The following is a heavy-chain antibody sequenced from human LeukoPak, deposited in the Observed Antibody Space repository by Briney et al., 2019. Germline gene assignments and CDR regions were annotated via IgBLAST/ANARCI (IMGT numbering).Heavy chain of an antibody. CDR1: GGTXSSYA. V-gene: IGHV1-69*04. D-gene: IGHD3-22*01. Sequence: ASVKVSCKASGGTXSSYAISWVRQAPGQGLEWMGRIIPILGIANYAQKFQGRVTITTDKSTSTAYMELSSLRSEDTAVYYCARDNYYDSSGYGLDYWGQGTLVTVSS. CDR3: ARDNYYDSSGYGLDY. CDR2: IIPILGIA. J-gene: IGHJ4*02.